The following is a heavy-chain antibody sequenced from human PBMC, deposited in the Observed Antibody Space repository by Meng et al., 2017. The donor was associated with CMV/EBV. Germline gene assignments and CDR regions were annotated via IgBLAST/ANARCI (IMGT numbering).Heavy chain of an antibody. D-gene: IGHD3-22*01. Sequence: SETLSLTCTVSGGSISSYYWSWIRQPPGKGLEWIGYIYYSGSTNYNPSLKSRVTISVDTSKNQFSLKLSSVTAADTAVYYCASWWDSSGYLHHAFDIWGQGTMVTVSS. CDR3: ASWWDSSGYLHHAFDI. V-gene: IGHV4-59*01. CDR2: IYYSGST. CDR1: GGSISSYY. J-gene: IGHJ3*02.